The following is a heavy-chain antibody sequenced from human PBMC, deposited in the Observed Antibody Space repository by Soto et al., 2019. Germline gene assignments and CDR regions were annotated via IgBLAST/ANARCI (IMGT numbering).Heavy chain of an antibody. Sequence: PGGSLRLSXAASGFTFSSYAMSWVRQAPGKGLEWVSAISGSGGSTYYADSVKGRFTISRDNSKNTLYLQMNSLRAEDTAVYYCANWGLHTPMAPLEYFQHWGQGTLVTVSS. CDR3: ANWGLHTPMAPLEYFQH. D-gene: IGHD5-18*01. V-gene: IGHV3-23*01. CDR2: ISGSGGST. CDR1: GFTFSSYA. J-gene: IGHJ1*01.